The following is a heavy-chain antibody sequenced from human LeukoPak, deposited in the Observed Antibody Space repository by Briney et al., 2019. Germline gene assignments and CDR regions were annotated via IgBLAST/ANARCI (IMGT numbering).Heavy chain of an antibody. CDR2: IRYDGSNK. CDR3: ARALGFGDNYFDY. CDR1: GFTFSSYG. Sequence: GGSLRLSCAASGFTFSSYGMHWVRQAPGKGLEWVAFIRYDGSNKYYADSVKGRFTISRDNSKNTLYLQMNSLRAEDTAVYYCARALGFGDNYFDYWGQGTLVTVSS. V-gene: IGHV3-30*02. J-gene: IGHJ4*02. D-gene: IGHD3-10*01.